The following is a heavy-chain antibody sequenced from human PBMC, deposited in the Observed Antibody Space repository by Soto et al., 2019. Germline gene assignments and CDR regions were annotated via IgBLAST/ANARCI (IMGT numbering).Heavy chain of an antibody. CDR1: GGTFSSYT. CDR3: ARGLSSYCSGGSCYPGFDY. CDR2: IIPILGIA. D-gene: IGHD2-15*01. Sequence: QVQLVQSGAEVKKPGSSVKVSCKASGGTFSSYTISWVRQAPGQGLEWMGRIIPILGIANYAQKFQGRVTITADKSTSTAYMELSSLRSDDTAVYYCARGLSSYCSGGSCYPGFDYWGQGTLVTVSS. J-gene: IGHJ4*02. V-gene: IGHV1-69*02.